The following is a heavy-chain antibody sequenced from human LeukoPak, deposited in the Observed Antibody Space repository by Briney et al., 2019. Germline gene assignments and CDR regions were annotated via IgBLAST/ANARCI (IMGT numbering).Heavy chain of an antibody. D-gene: IGHD3-10*01. J-gene: IGHJ4*02. CDR3: ARRAKYYYGPGSYHFDY. CDR2: INHSGST. V-gene: IGHV4-34*01. Sequence: SETLSLTCAVYGGSFSGYYWSWIRQPPGKGLEWIGEINHSGSTNYNPSLKSRVTISVDTSKNQFSLKLSSVTAADTAVYYCARRAKYYYGPGSYHFDYWGQGTLVTVSS. CDR1: GGSFSGYY.